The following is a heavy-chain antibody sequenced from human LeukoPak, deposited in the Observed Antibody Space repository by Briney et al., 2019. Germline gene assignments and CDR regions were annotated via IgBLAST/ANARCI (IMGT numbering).Heavy chain of an antibody. V-gene: IGHV1-18*01. Sequence: ASVKVSYKASGYTFTSYGISWVRQAPGQGLEWMGWISAYNGNTNYAQKLQGRVTMTTDTSTSTAYMELRSLRSDDTAVYYCARGNTMVRGVTPTLDPWGQGTLVTVSS. D-gene: IGHD3-10*01. J-gene: IGHJ5*02. CDR3: ARGNTMVRGVTPTLDP. CDR1: GYTFTSYG. CDR2: ISAYNGNT.